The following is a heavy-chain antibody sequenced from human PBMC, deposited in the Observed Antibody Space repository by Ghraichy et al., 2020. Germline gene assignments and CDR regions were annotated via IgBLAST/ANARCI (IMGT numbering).Heavy chain of an antibody. CDR1: GFTFSNYA. V-gene: IGHV3-23*01. CDR2: ISGSGDKT. Sequence: GGSLRLSCAASGFTFSNYAMSWVRQAPGKGLEWVSAISGSGDKTWYADSVKGRFSISGDKAKYTLFLQMNTLRVEDTAVYYCAIPRGTPRGYWGQGTLVTVSS. J-gene: IGHJ4*02. CDR3: AIPRGTPRGY. D-gene: IGHD3-10*01.